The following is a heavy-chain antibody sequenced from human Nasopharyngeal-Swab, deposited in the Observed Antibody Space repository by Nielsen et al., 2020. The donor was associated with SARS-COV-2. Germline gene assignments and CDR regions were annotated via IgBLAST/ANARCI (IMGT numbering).Heavy chain of an antibody. Sequence: SETLSLTCAVYGGSFSGYYWSWIRQPPGKGLEWIGEINHSGSTNYNPSLKSRVTISVDMSKNQFSLKLSSGTAADTAVYYCARRTGGRGFDYWGQGTLVTVSS. V-gene: IGHV4-34*01. D-gene: IGHD3-16*01. CDR1: GGSFSGYY. J-gene: IGHJ4*02. CDR3: ARRTGGRGFDY. CDR2: INHSGST.